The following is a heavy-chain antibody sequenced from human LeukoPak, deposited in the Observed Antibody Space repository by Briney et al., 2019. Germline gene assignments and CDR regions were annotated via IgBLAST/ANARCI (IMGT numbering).Heavy chain of an antibody. D-gene: IGHD5-18*01. CDR2: IYSGGST. J-gene: IGHJ4*02. Sequence: GGSLRLSCAASGFTVSSNYMSWVRQAPGKGLEWVSVIYSGGSTYYADSGKGRFTISRDNSKNTLYLQMNSLRAEDTAVYYCARGYSYGLYFAYWGQGTLVTVSS. CDR3: ARGYSYGLYFAY. CDR1: GFTVSSNY. V-gene: IGHV3-53*01.